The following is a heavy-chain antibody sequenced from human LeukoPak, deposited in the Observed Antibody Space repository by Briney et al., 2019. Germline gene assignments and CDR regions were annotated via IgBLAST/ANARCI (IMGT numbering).Heavy chain of an antibody. CDR3: ARETTVTTGAFDI. V-gene: IGHV4-34*01. Sequence: SETLSLTCAVYGGSFSGYYWSWIRQPPGKGLEWIREINHSGSTNYNPSLKSRVTISVDTSKNQFSLKLSSVTAADTAVYYCARETTVTTGAFDIWGQGTMVTVSS. D-gene: IGHD4-17*01. CDR1: GGSFSGYY. CDR2: INHSGST. J-gene: IGHJ3*02.